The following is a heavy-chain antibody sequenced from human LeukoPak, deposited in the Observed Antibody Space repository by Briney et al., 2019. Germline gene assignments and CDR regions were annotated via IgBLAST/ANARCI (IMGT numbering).Heavy chain of an antibody. CDR1: GYTLTELS. D-gene: IGHD1-26*01. V-gene: IGHV1-24*01. J-gene: IGHJ6*02. CDR3: AKEAYSGSNLNYNYGMDV. CDR2: FDPEDGET. Sequence: ASVKVSCKVSGYTLTELSMHWVRQAPGKGLEWMGGFDPEDGETIYAQKFQGRVTMTEDTSTDTAYMELSSLRSEDTAVYYCAKEAYSGSNLNYNYGMDVWGQGTAVTVSS.